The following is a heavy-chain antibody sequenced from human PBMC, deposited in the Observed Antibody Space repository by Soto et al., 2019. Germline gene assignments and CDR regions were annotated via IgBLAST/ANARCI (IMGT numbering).Heavy chain of an antibody. CDR2: ISYDGSNK. CDR3: AKEGTTVVTFAFDY. V-gene: IGHV3-30*18. Sequence: GGSLRLSCAASGFTFSSYGMHWVRQAPGKGLEWVAVISYDGSNKYYADSVKGRFTISRDNSKNTLYLQMNSLRAEDTAVYYCAKEGTTVVTFAFDYWGQGTLVTVSS. J-gene: IGHJ4*02. CDR1: GFTFSSYG. D-gene: IGHD4-17*01.